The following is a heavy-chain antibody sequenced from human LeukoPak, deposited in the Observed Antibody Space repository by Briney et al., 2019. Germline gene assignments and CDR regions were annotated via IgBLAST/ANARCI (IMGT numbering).Heavy chain of an antibody. CDR3: AKSSSATGWFDP. CDR2: ISSSSSTI. J-gene: IGHJ5*02. V-gene: IGHV3-48*01. CDR1: GFTFSTYS. D-gene: IGHD6-13*01. Sequence: PGGSLRLSCAASGFTFSTYSMNWVRQAPGKGLEWVSYISSSSSTIYYAESVKGRFTISRDNAKKSLYMQLNSLRAEDTAVYYCAKSSSATGWFDPWGQGTLVTVSS.